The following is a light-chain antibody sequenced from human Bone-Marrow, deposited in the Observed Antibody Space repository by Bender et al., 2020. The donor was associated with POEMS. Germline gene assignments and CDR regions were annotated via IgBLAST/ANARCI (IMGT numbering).Light chain of an antibody. V-gene: IGLV2-14*03. CDR1: SSDVGGYKY. Sequence: QSALTQPASVSGSPGQTITISCTGSSSDVGGYKYVSWYQHHPGKAPALIIYDVTNRPSGVSSRFSGSKSGNTASLTISGLQAEDEADYYCSSYTGYSSSSTFLRFGGGTKLTVL. CDR2: DVT. CDR3: SSYTGYSSSSTFLR. J-gene: IGLJ2*01.